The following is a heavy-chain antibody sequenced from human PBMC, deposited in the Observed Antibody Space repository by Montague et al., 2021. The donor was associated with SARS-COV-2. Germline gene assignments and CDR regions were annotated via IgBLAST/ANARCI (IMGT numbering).Heavy chain of an antibody. CDR3: ARAPIVVSSKNAFDI. V-gene: IGHV4-4*02. CDR2: IYHTGST. J-gene: IGHJ3*02. D-gene: IGHD3-22*01. Sequence: SETLSLTCTVSGASISSSHWWSWIRPPPGKGLEWMGEIYHTGSTNYNPSLKSRVTISVDKSKNQFSLKLSSVTAADTAVYFCARAPIVVSSKNAFDIWGQGTMVTVSS. CDR1: GASISSSHW.